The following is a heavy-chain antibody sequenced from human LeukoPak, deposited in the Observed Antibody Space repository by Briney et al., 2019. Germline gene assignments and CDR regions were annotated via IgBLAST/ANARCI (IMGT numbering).Heavy chain of an antibody. CDR1: GGSFSGYY. V-gene: IGHV4-34*01. D-gene: IGHD6-13*01. Sequence: PSETLSLTCAVYGGSFSGYYWSWIRQPPGKGLEWIGEINHSGSTNYNPSLKSRVTISVDTSKNQFSLKLSSVTAADTAVYYCASGLSSSGWSRDFDYWGQGTLVTVSS. CDR3: ASGLSSSGWSRDFDY. J-gene: IGHJ4*02. CDR2: INHSGST.